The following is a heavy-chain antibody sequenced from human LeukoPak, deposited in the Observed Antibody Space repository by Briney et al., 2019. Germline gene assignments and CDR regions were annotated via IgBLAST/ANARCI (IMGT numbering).Heavy chain of an antibody. V-gene: IGHV4-4*07. J-gene: IGHJ4*02. CDR3: ARGGATGLFDY. D-gene: IGHD1-26*01. CDR1: GGSISSYY. Sequence: SETLSLTCTVSGGSISSYYWSCIRQPAGKGLEWIGRIYTSGSTNHNPSLKSRVTMSVDTSKNQFSLKLSSVTAADTAVYYCARGGATGLFDYWGQGTLVTVSS. CDR2: IYTSGST.